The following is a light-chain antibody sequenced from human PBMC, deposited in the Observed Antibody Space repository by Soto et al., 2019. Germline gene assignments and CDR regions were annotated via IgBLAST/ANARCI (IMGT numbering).Light chain of an antibody. CDR2: DAS. CDR3: QQYDNFVIT. V-gene: IGKV1-33*01. Sequence: DIVMTQSPSSLSASVGDRVTITCQASQDIYIYLNWYQQKPGKAPRLLIYDASNLETGVPSRFSGSGSGTDFTFTISSLQPEDFVTYYCQQYDNFVITFGQGTRLENK. CDR1: QDIYIY. J-gene: IGKJ5*01.